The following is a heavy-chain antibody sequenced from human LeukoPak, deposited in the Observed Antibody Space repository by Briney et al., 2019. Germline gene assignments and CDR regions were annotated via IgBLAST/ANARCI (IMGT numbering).Heavy chain of an antibody. CDR3: ARVDDSSGYYHHYYYYMDV. CDR2: ISSSGSTI. CDR1: GFTFSDYY. Sequence: GGSLRLSCAASGFTFSDYYMSWIRQAPGKGLEWVSYISSSGSTISYADSVKGRFTISRDNAKNSLYLQMNSLRAEDTAVYYCARVDDSSGYYHHYYYYMDVWGKGTTVTVSS. D-gene: IGHD3-22*01. J-gene: IGHJ6*03. V-gene: IGHV3-11*04.